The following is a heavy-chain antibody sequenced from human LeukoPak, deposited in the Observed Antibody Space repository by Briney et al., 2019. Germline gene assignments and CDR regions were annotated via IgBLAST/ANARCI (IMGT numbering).Heavy chain of an antibody. Sequence: GGSLRLSCAASGFTFSSNFAMNRVRQAPGKGLEWVSYISSASSTIYYADSVKGRFTISRDNAKNSLYLQMNSLRADDTAVYYCARATPYGQEFDYWGQGTLVTVSS. V-gene: IGHV3-48*01. CDR1: GFTFSSNFA. CDR3: ARATPYGQEFDY. D-gene: IGHD4-17*01. CDR2: ISSASSTI. J-gene: IGHJ4*02.